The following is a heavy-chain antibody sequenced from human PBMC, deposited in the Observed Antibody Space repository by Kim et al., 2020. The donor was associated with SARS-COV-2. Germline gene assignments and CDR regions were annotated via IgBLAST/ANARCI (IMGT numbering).Heavy chain of an antibody. CDR3: AKHLLVTSVTFYWYFEF. D-gene: IGHD3-16*01. CDR2: IFGSGSGT. J-gene: IGHJ2*01. V-gene: IGHV3-23*05. CDR1: GFTFRNST. Sequence: GGSLRLSCAASGFTFRNSTMSWVRQAPGKGLEWVSGIFGSGSGTYYADSVKGRFTISRDNSKNILSLHMTNLRAEDTAVYYCAKHLLVTSVTFYWYFEFWGRGTLVAVSS.